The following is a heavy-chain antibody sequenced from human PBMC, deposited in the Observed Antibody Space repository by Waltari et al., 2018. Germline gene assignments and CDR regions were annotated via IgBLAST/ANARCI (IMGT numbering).Heavy chain of an antibody. V-gene: IGHV3-73*01. D-gene: IGHD6-19*01. CDR1: GFTFSGPA. Sequence: EVQLVESGGGLVQPGGSLKLSCAASGFTFSGPAMHWVRQASGKGLEWVGRIRSKANSYATAYAASVKGRFTISRDDSKNTAYLQMNSLKTEDTAVYYCTSRIAVAGPIGYWGQGTLVTVSS. CDR3: TSRIAVAGPIGY. J-gene: IGHJ4*02. CDR2: IRSKANSYAT.